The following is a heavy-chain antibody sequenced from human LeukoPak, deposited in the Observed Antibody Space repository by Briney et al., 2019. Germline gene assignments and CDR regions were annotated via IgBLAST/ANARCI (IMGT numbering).Heavy chain of an antibody. CDR1: GYSVSSGYY. J-gene: IGHJ4*02. V-gene: IGHV4-38-2*01. CDR3: ARHGGSGLGESSTVRADFDY. Sequence: SETLSLTCAVSGYSVSSGYYWGWIRQPPGQGLEWIASIYHSGSSYYNPSLKSRVTISVDTSKNQFSLKLSSVTAADTAVYYCARHGGSGLGESSTVRADFDYWGQGTLVTVSS. CDR2: IYHSGSS. D-gene: IGHD3-10*01.